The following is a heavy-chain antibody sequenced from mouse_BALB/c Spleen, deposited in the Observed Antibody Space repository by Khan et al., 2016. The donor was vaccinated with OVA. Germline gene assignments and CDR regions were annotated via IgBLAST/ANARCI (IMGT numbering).Heavy chain of an antibody. CDR1: GFSLTSYG. CDR2: IWAGGST. J-gene: IGHJ2*01. D-gene: IGHD1-3*01. Sequence: VMLVESGPGLVAPSQSLSITCTVSGFSLTSYGVNWVRQPPGKGLEWLGVIWAGGSTNYNSALKSRLSISKEKSKRQVFLKMNSLQTDHTAMYYCARLEDIWGQGTTLTVSS. V-gene: IGHV2-9*02. CDR3: ARLEDI.